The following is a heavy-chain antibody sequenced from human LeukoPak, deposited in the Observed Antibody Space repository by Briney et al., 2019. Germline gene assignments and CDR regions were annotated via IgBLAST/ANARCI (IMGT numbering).Heavy chain of an antibody. CDR3: AREGREYDYVWGSYRRGFDY. J-gene: IGHJ4*02. CDR2: IYTSGST. V-gene: IGHV4-4*07. Sequence: SETLSLTCTVSGGSISSYYWSWIRQPAGEGLEWIGRIYTSGSTNYNPSLKSRVTMSVDTSKNQFSLKLSSVTAADTAVYYCAREGREYDYVWGSYRRGFDYWGQGTLVTVSS. D-gene: IGHD3-16*02. CDR1: GGSISSYY.